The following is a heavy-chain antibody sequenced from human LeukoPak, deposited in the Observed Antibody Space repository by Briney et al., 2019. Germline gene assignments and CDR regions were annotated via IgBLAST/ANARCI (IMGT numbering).Heavy chain of an antibody. CDR3: ARYTSSCCFDS. J-gene: IGHJ4*02. D-gene: IGHD6-13*01. CDR1: GDSVSSTSAA. CDR2: TYYRSKWYS. V-gene: IGHV6-1*01. Sequence: SQTLSLTCAISGDSVSSTSAAWKWIRQSPSRGLEWLGRTYYRSKWYSDYAVSVRGRITVSPDTSTNQFSLQLNSVTPEDTAVYYCARYTSSCCFDSWGLGTLVTVSS.